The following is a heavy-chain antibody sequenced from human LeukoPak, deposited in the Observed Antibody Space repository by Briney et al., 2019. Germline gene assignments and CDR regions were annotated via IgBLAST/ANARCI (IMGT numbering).Heavy chain of an antibody. D-gene: IGHD3-9*01. Sequence: PSETLSLTCAVNSGSFNYYYWSWIRQPPGKGLEWIGEINDSGSTNYNPSLKGRVTISVDKSRKRFSLKFASVTAADTAVYYCARGRKISTGSLYYYYGMDVWGQGTTVTVSS. CDR2: INDSGST. CDR3: ARGRKISTGSLYYYYGMDV. J-gene: IGHJ6*02. V-gene: IGHV4-34*01. CDR1: SGSFNYYY.